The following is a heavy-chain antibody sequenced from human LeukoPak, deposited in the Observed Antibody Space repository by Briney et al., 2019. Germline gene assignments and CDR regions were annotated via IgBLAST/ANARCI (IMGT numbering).Heavy chain of an antibody. CDR2: ISSSSSTI. D-gene: IGHD2-21*02. Sequence: PGGSLRLSCAASGFTFSSYSMNWVRQDPGKGLEWVSYISSSSSTIYYADSVKGRFTISRDNAKNSLYLQMNSLRAEDTAVYYCARARGSAYCGGDCYSEDAFDIWGQGTMVTVSS. J-gene: IGHJ3*02. V-gene: IGHV3-48*04. CDR3: ARARGSAYCGGDCYSEDAFDI. CDR1: GFTFSSYS.